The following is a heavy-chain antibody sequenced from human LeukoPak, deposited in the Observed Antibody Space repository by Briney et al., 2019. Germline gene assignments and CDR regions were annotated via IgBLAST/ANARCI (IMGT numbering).Heavy chain of an antibody. V-gene: IGHV4-59*12. CDR2: IYHSGST. CDR3: ASYPLSYYYYMDV. Sequence: SETLSLTCTVSGGSISSYYWSWIRQPPGKGLEWIGYIYHSGSTYYNPSLKSRVTISVDRSKNQFSLKLSSVTAADTAVYYCASYPLSYYYYMDVWGKGTTVTVSS. D-gene: IGHD2-2*01. J-gene: IGHJ6*03. CDR1: GGSISSYY.